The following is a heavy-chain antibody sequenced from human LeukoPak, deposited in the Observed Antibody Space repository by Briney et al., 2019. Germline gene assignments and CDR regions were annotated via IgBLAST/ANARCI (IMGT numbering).Heavy chain of an antibody. CDR2: IKQDGTEK. CDR3: AGGYSYGDDAFDI. Sequence: GGSLRLSCAASGFSFTTCRMSWVRQAPGKGLEWVANIKQDGTEKYYVDSVKGRFTISRDNAKNSLYLQMNSLRAEDTSVYYCAGGYSYGDDAFDIWGQGTMVTVSS. D-gene: IGHD5-18*01. V-gene: IGHV3-7*04. CDR1: GFSFTTCR. J-gene: IGHJ3*02.